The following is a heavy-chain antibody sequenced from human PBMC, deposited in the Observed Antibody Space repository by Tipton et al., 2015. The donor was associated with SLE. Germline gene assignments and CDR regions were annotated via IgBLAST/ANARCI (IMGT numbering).Heavy chain of an antibody. V-gene: IGHV4-39*07. CDR1: GGSISSSSYY. Sequence: TLSLTCTVSGGSISSSSYYWGWIRPPPGKGLEWIGSIYYSGSTYYNPSLKSRVTISVDTSKNQFSLKLSSVTAADTAVYYCASGYYGSGSPTVDYWGQGTLVTVSS. CDR3: ASGYYGSGSPTVDY. D-gene: IGHD3-10*01. CDR2: IYYSGST. J-gene: IGHJ4*02.